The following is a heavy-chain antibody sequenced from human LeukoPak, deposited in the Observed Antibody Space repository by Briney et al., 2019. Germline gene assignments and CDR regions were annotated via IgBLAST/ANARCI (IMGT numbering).Heavy chain of an antibody. J-gene: IGHJ6*02. Sequence: GGSLRLSCAASGFTFSSYAMSWVRQAPGKGLEWVSAISGSGGSTYYADSVKGRFTISRDNSKNTLYLQMNSLRAEDTAVYYCAKDLARSVVVPAAINYYYYYGMDVWGQGTTVTVSS. CDR1: GFTFSSYA. CDR3: AKDLARSVVVPAAINYYYYYGMDV. D-gene: IGHD2-2*01. V-gene: IGHV3-23*01. CDR2: ISGSGGST.